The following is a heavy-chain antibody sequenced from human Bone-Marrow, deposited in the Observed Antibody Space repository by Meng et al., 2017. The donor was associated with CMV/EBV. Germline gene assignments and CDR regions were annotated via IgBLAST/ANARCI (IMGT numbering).Heavy chain of an antibody. D-gene: IGHD4-17*01. CDR2: ISGSGGST. V-gene: IGHV3-23*01. Sequence: GESLKISCAASGFTFSSYAMSWVRQAPGKGLEWVSAISGSGGSTYYADSVKGRFTISRDNSKNTLYLQMNSLRAEDTAVYYCARAALAEDYGYYYGMDVWGQGTTVTVSS. CDR3: ARAALAEDYGYYYGMDV. J-gene: IGHJ6*02. CDR1: GFTFSSYA.